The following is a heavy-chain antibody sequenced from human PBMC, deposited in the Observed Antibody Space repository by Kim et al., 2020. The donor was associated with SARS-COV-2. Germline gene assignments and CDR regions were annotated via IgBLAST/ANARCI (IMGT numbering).Heavy chain of an antibody. CDR1: GFTFSSYG. CDR3: AKAKRIAARPPRD. CDR2: ISYDGSNK. Sequence: GGSLRLSCAASGFTFSSYGMHWVRQAPGKGLEWVAFISYDGSNKYYADSVKGRFTISRDNSKNTLYLQMNSLRAEDTAVYYCAKAKRIAARPPRDWGQGTLVTVSS. J-gene: IGHJ4*02. D-gene: IGHD6-6*01. V-gene: IGHV3-30*18.